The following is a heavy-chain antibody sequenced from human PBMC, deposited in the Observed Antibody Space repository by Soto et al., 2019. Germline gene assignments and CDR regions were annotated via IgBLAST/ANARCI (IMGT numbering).Heavy chain of an antibody. CDR2: IFSNDEK. CDR3: ARIGYSSSWYLGVAPDWYFDL. D-gene: IGHD6-13*01. CDR1: GFSLSNARMG. V-gene: IGHV2-26*01. J-gene: IGHJ2*01. Sequence: QVTLKESGPVLVKPTETLTLTCTVSGFSLSNARMGVSWIRQPPGKALEWLAHIFSNDEKSYSTSLKSRLTISKDTSKSQVVLTMTNMDPVDTATYYCARIGYSSSWYLGVAPDWYFDLWGRGTLVTVSS.